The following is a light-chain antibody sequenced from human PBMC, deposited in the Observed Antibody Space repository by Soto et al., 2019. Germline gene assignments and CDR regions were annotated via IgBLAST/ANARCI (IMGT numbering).Light chain of an antibody. CDR3: TSWTTSTTMI. J-gene: IGLJ2*01. CDR1: SSDIGAYNF. V-gene: IGLV2-14*03. Sequence: QSVLTQPASVSGSPGQSITISCTGTSSDIGAYNFVSWYQQHPGKAPKLMLYDVNIRPSGVSIRFSGSKSGNTASLTISGLQAEAEADYYCTSWTTSTTMIFGGGTKLTVL. CDR2: DVN.